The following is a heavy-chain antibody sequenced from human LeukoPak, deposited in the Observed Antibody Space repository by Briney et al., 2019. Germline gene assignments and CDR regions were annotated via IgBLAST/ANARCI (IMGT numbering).Heavy chain of an antibody. CDR2: INPSGGST. CDR3: ARVPSLKTYDSSGYRDY. Sequence: GASVKVSCKASGYTFTSYYMHWVRQAPGQGLEWMGIINPSGGSTSYAQKFQGRVTMTRDTSTSTAYMELRSLRSDDTAVYYCARVPSLKTYDSSGYRDYWGQGTLVTVSS. CDR1: GYTFTSYY. J-gene: IGHJ4*02. D-gene: IGHD3-22*01. V-gene: IGHV1-46*01.